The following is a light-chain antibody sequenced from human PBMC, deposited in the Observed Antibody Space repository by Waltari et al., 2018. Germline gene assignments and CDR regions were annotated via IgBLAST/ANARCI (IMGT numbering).Light chain of an antibody. Sequence: DIQMTQSPSSLSASVGDRVTVTCRASLNIGRYLNWYQQKPGQAPKFLIYAASSLASGVPSRFSGSGSGTDFTLTISSLQHEDFATYYCQQSYSATSTYGGGTKVEIK. J-gene: IGKJ4*01. CDR2: AAS. CDR3: QQSYSATST. V-gene: IGKV1-39*01. CDR1: LNIGRY.